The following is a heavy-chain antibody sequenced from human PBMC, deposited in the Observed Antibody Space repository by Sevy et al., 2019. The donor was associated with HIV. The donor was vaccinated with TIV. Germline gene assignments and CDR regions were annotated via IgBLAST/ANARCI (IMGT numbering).Heavy chain of an antibody. CDR1: GGSISDYY. D-gene: IGHD1-26*01. Sequence: SETLSLTCTVSGGSISDYYWSWIRQPAGKGLEWIGRFYTSGSTHYNPSLKSRVAMSVDTSKNQFSLKLSSVTAADTAVYYCARGEPHGYYYMDVWGRGTTVTVSS. CDR3: ARGEPHGYYYMDV. V-gene: IGHV4-4*07. CDR2: FYTSGST. J-gene: IGHJ6*03.